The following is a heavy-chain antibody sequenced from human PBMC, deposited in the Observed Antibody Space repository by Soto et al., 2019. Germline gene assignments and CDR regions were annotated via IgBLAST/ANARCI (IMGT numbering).Heavy chain of an antibody. D-gene: IGHD6-13*01. J-gene: IGHJ5*02. CDR3: ARHNRYSSTWFEGWFDP. Sequence: GESLQISCQVSGYSFTNYWVGWVRQIPGRGLEWMGIIHPGDSDTRYSPFFQGQVTISADKSISTAYLQWSSLKASDTAMYYCARHNRYSSTWFEGWFDPWGQGTLVTVSS. V-gene: IGHV5-51*01. CDR1: GYSFTNYW. CDR2: IHPGDSDT.